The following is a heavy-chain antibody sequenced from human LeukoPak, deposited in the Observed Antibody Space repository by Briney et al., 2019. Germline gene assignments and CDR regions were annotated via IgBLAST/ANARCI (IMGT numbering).Heavy chain of an antibody. D-gene: IGHD3/OR15-3a*01. CDR1: GFTFSNYW. V-gene: IGHV3-7*03. J-gene: IGHJ4*02. CDR2: INHNGNVN. Sequence: GGSLRLSCAASGFTFSNYWMSWVRQAPEKGLEWVANINHNGNVNYYVDSVKGRFTISRDNAKNSLYLQMSNLRAEDTAVYFCARGGGLDVWGQGTLVTVS. CDR3: ARGGGLDV.